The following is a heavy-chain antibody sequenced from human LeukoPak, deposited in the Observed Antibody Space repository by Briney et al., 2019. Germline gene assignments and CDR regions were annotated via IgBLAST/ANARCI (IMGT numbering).Heavy chain of an antibody. Sequence: GRSLRLSCAASGFTFSTYGMHWVRQAPGKGLEWVAVISYDGGDKFYADSVKGRFTISRDNSKNTLNLQMNSLRAEDTAVYYCAKDVNPRYGSGYFDSWGXXTLVTVSS. CDR1: GFTFSTYG. CDR3: AKDVNPRYGSGYFDS. V-gene: IGHV3-30*18. J-gene: IGHJ4*01. D-gene: IGHD3-10*01. CDR2: ISYDGGDK.